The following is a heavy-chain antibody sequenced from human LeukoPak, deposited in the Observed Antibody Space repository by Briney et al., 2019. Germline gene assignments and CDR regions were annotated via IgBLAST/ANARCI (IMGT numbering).Heavy chain of an antibody. D-gene: IGHD2-8*01. CDR3: ARGRLLYCTNGVCYDTANNWFDP. Sequence: ASVKVSCKASGGTFSSYAISWVRQAPGQGLEWMGGIIPIFGTANYAQKFQGRVTITADESTSTAYMELSSLRSEDTAVYYCARGRLLYCTNGVCYDTANNWFDPWGQGTLVTVSS. J-gene: IGHJ5*02. CDR2: IIPIFGTA. V-gene: IGHV1-69*13. CDR1: GGTFSSYA.